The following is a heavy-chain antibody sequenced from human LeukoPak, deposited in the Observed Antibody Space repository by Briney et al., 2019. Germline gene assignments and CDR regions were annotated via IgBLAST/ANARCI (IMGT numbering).Heavy chain of an antibody. CDR2: INHSGST. Sequence: PSETLSLTCAVYGESFNDYYWSWIRQPPGKGLEWIGEINHSGSTNSNPSLKSRVTISVDTSKNQFSLKLSSATAADTAVYYCARAAITMIVVVRGPRDYYMDVWGKGTTVTVSS. J-gene: IGHJ6*03. CDR3: ARAAITMIVVVRGPRDYYMDV. V-gene: IGHV4-34*01. CDR1: GESFNDYY. D-gene: IGHD3-22*01.